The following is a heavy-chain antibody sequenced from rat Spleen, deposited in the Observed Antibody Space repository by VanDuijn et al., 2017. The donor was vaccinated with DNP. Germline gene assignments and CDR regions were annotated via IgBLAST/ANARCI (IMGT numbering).Heavy chain of an antibody. J-gene: IGHJ2*01. CDR1: GFSLTNFH. V-gene: IGHV2-19*01. D-gene: IGHD1-1*01. CDR3: TSYYSGDFHY. Sequence: QVRLKESGPGLVQPSQTLSLTCAVSGFSLTNFHIHWFRQPPGKGLEWMGRMQTGGSTDYSSDLKYRLSISRDTSKSQVFLKMNSLQTEDTAIYYCTSYYSGDFHYWGQGVMVTVSS. CDR2: MQTGGST.